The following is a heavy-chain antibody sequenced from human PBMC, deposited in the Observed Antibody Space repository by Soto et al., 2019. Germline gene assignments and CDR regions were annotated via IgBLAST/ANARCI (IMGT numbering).Heavy chain of an antibody. J-gene: IGHJ4*02. Sequence: QVQLVQSGAEVKKPGASVKVSCKSSGYTFTSYGISWVRQAPGQGLEWMGWISANNGNTNYAQKLQGRVTMTTDTTTSTGYMELRRLRSDDTAVYYCARDRGSYALDYWGRGTLVTVSS. V-gene: IGHV1-18*01. CDR3: ARDRGSYALDY. CDR2: ISANNGNT. D-gene: IGHD1-26*01. CDR1: GYTFTSYG.